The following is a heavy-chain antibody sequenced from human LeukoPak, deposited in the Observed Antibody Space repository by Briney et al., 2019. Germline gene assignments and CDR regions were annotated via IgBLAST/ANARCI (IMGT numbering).Heavy chain of an antibody. J-gene: IGHJ4*02. CDR1: GGSFSGYY. CDR2: INHSGST. CDR3: ARRWYDFWSGYYTGGTSFDY. Sequence: MPSETLSLTCAVYGGSFSGYYWSWIRQPPGKGLEWIGEINHSGSTNYNPSLKSRVTISVDTSKNQFSLKLSSVTAADTAVYYCARRWYDFWSGYYTGGTSFDYWGQGTLVTVPS. V-gene: IGHV4-34*01. D-gene: IGHD3-3*01.